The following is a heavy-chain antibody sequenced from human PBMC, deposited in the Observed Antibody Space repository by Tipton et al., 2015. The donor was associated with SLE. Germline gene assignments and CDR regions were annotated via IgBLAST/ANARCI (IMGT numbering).Heavy chain of an antibody. CDR3: ARDVEGSVWYFDL. V-gene: IGHV4-34*01. Sequence: GLVKPSETLSLTCAVYGGSFSGYYWSWIRQPPGKGLEWIGEINHSGSTNYNPSLKSRVTTSVDTSTNQFSLKLSSVTAADTAMYYCARDVEGSVWYFDLWGRGTLVTVSS. D-gene: IGHD3-10*02. J-gene: IGHJ2*01. CDR1: GGSFSGYY. CDR2: INHSGST.